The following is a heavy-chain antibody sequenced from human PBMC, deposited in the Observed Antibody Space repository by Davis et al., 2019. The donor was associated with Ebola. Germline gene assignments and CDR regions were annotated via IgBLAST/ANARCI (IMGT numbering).Heavy chain of an antibody. CDR3: ARDRNFGVRGYYYYGMDV. CDR2: IIPILGIA. J-gene: IGHJ6*02. Sequence: SVKVSCKASGGTFSSYAISWVRQAPGQGLEWMGRIIPILGIANYAQKFQGRVTITADKSTSTAYMELSSLRSEDTAVYYCARDRNFGVRGYYYYGMDVWGQGTTVTVSS. V-gene: IGHV1-69*04. CDR1: GGTFSSYA. D-gene: IGHD3-16*01.